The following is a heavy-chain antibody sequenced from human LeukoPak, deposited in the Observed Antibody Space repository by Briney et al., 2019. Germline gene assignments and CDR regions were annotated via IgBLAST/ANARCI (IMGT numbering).Heavy chain of an antibody. CDR1: GGSISSYY. J-gene: IGHJ4*02. V-gene: IGHV4-59*08. CDR3: ARKDYGDFYFDY. Sequence: SETLSLTCTVSGGSISSYYWSWIRQPPGKGLEWIGYIYYSGSTNYNPSLKSRVTISVDTSKNQFSLKLSSVTAADTAVYYCARKDYGDFYFDYWGQGTLVTVSS. CDR2: IYYSGST. D-gene: IGHD4-17*01.